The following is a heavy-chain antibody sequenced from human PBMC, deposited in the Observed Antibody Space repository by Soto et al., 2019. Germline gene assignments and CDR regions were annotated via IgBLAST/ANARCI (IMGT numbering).Heavy chain of an antibody. D-gene: IGHD2-21*01. CDR3: VRDRQLVLLDS. CDR2: INTDGSVA. CDR1: GLTFRSYW. J-gene: IGHJ4*02. V-gene: IGHV3-74*03. Sequence: EVQLVESGGGLVQPGESLRLSCAASGLTFRSYWMHWVRQAPGKGLVWVSRINTDGSVAMYVDSVKGRFTISRDNAKNSLYLHMNSRRAEYTAVYYLVRDRQLVLLDSWGQGPLVTVSS.